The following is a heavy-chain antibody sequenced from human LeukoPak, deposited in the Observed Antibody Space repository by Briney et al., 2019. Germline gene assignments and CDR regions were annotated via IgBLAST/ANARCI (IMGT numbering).Heavy chain of an antibody. Sequence: GGSLRPSCEASGFKFDDYGMSWVRQVPGQGLEWVSGVNWNGDNTGYVDSVKGRFTISRDNAKNSLYLQMNSLRPADTAFYYCARQTPGYNSGCLDLWGQGTLVTVSS. CDR3: ARQTPGYNSGCLDL. CDR2: VNWNGDNT. D-gene: IGHD6-19*01. CDR1: GFKFDDYG. J-gene: IGHJ4*02. V-gene: IGHV3-20*04.